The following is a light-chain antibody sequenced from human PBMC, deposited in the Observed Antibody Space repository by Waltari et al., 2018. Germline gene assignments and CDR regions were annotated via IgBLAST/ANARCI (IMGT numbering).Light chain of an antibody. Sequence: AIQMTQSPSSLSASVGGRVTITCRATQALGSELAWYQQRPGEAPKVLIYGASRLQNGVPSRFSGSGSGTYFTLTISSLQPEDFATYYCLQDYNYPRTFGQGTKVEV. CDR3: LQDYNYPRT. CDR2: GAS. V-gene: IGKV1-6*02. J-gene: IGKJ1*01. CDR1: QALGSE.